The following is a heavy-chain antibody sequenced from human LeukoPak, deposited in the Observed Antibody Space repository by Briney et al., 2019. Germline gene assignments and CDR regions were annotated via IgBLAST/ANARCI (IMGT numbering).Heavy chain of an antibody. CDR1: GFTVSSNY. J-gene: IGHJ6*02. CDR2: IYSGGST. Sequence: GGSLRLSCAASGFTVSSNYMSWVRQAPGKGLEWVSVIYSGGSTYYADSVKGRFTISRDNSKNTLYLQMNSLRAEDTAVYNCAREGIAVAGTSDYYYYYGMDVWGQGTTVTVSS. CDR3: AREGIAVAGTSDYYYYYGMDV. D-gene: IGHD6-19*01. V-gene: IGHV3-53*01.